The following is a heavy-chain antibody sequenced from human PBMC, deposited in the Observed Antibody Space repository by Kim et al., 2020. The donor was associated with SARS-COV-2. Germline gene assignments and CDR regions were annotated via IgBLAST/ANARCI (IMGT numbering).Heavy chain of an antibody. Sequence: DYVKGRFTITRDNSKTALYLQMNSLRDEDTAVYYCANVGDMITFGGVIASWGQGTLVTVSS. J-gene: IGHJ4*02. CDR3: ANVGDMITFGGVIAS. V-gene: IGHV3-23*01. D-gene: IGHD3-16*02.